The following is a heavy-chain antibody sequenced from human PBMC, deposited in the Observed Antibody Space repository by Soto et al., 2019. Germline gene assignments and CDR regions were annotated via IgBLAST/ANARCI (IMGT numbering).Heavy chain of an antibody. V-gene: IGHV3-23*01. Sequence: EVQLLESGGGLVQPGGSLRLSCAASGFTFTNYAMSWVRQTPGEGLVYVSSLTDTGYTTYYEDSVKGRFTISRDNSKNTVYLQMNSLIVDAPAIYDCARGGLGPRTAIDCWGQGTLVPVSS. CDR2: LTDTGYTT. CDR3: ARGGLGPRTAIDC. CDR1: GFTFTNYA. D-gene: IGHD2-21*02. J-gene: IGHJ4*02.